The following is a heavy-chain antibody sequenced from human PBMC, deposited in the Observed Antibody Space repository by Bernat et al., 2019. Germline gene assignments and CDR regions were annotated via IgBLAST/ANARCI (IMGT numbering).Heavy chain of an antibody. V-gene: IGHV5-51*01. CDR2: IYPGDSDT. Sequence: EVQLVQSGAEVKKPGESLKISCKGSGYSFTSYWIGWVRQMRGKGLEWMGIIYPGDSDTRYSPSFQGQVTISSEKSISTAYLQWNSLKASDTAMCYCARSEAGLISHFDYWGQGTLVTVSS. D-gene: IGHD2/OR15-2a*01. CDR3: ARSEAGLISHFDY. J-gene: IGHJ4*02. CDR1: GYSFTSYW.